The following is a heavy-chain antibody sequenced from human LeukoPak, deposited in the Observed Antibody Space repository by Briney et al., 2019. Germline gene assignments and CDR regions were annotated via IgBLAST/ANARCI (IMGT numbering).Heavy chain of an antibody. J-gene: IGHJ3*02. CDR1: GGSISSGHSS. D-gene: IGHD1-26*01. V-gene: IGHV4-30-2*06. Sequence: SETLSLTCAVSGGSISSGHSSWNWFRQSPGKGLEWIGYIYHSGSTYYNPSLKSRVAISVDRSKNQFSLKLRSVTAADTALYYCARGGTAFDIWGQRTMVTVSS. CDR3: ARGGTAFDI. CDR2: IYHSGST.